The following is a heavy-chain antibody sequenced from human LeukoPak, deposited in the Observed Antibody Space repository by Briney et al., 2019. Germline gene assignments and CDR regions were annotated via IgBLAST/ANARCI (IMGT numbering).Heavy chain of an antibody. CDR2: IYYTGSI. V-gene: IGHV4-31*03. CDR3: ARERSVGLGTSYYHYGVDV. J-gene: IGHJ6*02. CDR1: GASISSSGSY. D-gene: IGHD1-7*01. Sequence: SETLSLTCTVSGASISSSGSYWTWIRQHPGKGLEWIAYIYYTGSIYYNPSLKSRVTMSVDTSKNQFSRKRNSVTAADTAVYYCARERSVGLGTSYYHYGVDVWGQGTSVTVSS.